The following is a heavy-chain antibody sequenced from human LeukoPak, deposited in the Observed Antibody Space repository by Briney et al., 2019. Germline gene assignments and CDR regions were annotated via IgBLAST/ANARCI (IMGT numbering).Heavy chain of an antibody. CDR2: INHSGST. J-gene: IGHJ4*02. D-gene: IGHD5-12*01. CDR1: GGSFSGYY. Sequence: ASETLSLTCAVYGGSFSGYYWSWIRQPPGKGLEWIGEINHSGSTNYNPSLKSRVTISVDTSKNQFSLKLSSVTAADTAVYYCARGRLPDYWGQGTLVTVSS. CDR3: ARGRLPDY. V-gene: IGHV4-34*01.